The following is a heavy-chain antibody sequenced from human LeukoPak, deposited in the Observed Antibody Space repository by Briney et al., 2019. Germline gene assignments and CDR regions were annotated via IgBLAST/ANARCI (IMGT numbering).Heavy chain of an antibody. J-gene: IGHJ3*02. CDR2: IYYSRST. CDR3: ASSRIAARPGAFDI. D-gene: IGHD6-6*01. Sequence: PSETLSLTCTVSGGSISSYYWSWIRQPPGKGLEWIGYIYYSRSTNYNPSLKSRVTISVDTSKNQFSLKLSSVTAADTAVYYCASSRIAARPGAFDIWGQGTMVTVSS. V-gene: IGHV4-59*01. CDR1: GGSISSYY.